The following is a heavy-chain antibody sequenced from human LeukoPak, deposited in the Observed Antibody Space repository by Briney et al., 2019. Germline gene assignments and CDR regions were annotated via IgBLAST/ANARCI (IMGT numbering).Heavy chain of an antibody. Sequence: PGGSLRLSCAASGFTFSSYSMNWVRQAPGKGLEWVSSISSSSSYIYYADSVKGRFTISRDNAKNSLYLQMNSLRAEDTAVYYCARPLILGRFLEWQHQSAFDIWGQGTMVTVSS. CDR2: ISSSSSYI. D-gene: IGHD3-3*01. CDR3: ARPLILGRFLEWQHQSAFDI. CDR1: GFTFSSYS. V-gene: IGHV3-21*01. J-gene: IGHJ3*02.